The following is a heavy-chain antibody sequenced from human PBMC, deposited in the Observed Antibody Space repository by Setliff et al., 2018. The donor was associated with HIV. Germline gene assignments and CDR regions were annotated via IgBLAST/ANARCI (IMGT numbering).Heavy chain of an antibody. D-gene: IGHD2-15*01. V-gene: IGHV4-59*12. CDR1: GASISSDY. J-gene: IGHJ6*03. CDR2: IFYSGST. CDR3: ALTGHRLLRGYMDV. Sequence: SETLSLTCSVSGASISSDYWSWIRQPPGKGLEWIGHIFYSGSTNYNPSLKSRVTMSLDTSKKHFSLNLKAVTAADTAVYYCALTGHRLLRGYMDVWGKGTTVTVSS.